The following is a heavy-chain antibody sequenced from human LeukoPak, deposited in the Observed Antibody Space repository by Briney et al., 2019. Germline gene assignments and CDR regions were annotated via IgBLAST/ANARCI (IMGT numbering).Heavy chain of an antibody. CDR3: ATPTTGCSSTSCYLLF. CDR1: GSTFTSHW. D-gene: IGHD2-2*01. Sequence: GESLKISCKDSGSTFTSHWIGWVRQMPGKGLEWLGVIYPADSETTYSPSFQGQDTISADKSISTAYLQWSSLKASDTAMYYCATPTTGCSSTSCYLLFWGQGTLVTVSS. V-gene: IGHV5-51*01. CDR2: IYPADSET. J-gene: IGHJ4*02.